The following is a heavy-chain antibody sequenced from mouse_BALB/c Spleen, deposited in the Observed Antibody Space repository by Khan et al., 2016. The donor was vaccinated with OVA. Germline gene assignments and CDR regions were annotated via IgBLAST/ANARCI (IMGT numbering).Heavy chain of an antibody. CDR2: INPHIGET. CDR3: ARIYGSDFDY. CDR1: GYSFTGYF. Sequence: EVQLQESGPELVKPGASVKISCKASGYSFTGYFIHWVMQSHGKSLEWIGRINPHIGETFYNQKFRDKATLTVDESSSTAHMELRSLASEDSAVYFCARIYGSDFDYWGQGTTLTVSS. J-gene: IGHJ2*01. V-gene: IGHV1-20*02. D-gene: IGHD1-1*01.